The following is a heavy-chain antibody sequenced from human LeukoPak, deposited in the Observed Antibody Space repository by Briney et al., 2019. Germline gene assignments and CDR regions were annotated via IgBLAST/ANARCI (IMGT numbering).Heavy chain of an antibody. CDR2: INPSGGST. CDR3: ARDLWFGELSPFDP. V-gene: IGHV1-46*01. CDR1: GYTFTSYY. D-gene: IGHD3-10*01. J-gene: IGHJ5*02. Sequence: ASVKVSCKASGYTFTSYYMHWVRQAPGQGLEWMGIINPSGGSTSYAQKFQGRVTMTRDMSTSTVYMELRSLRSDDTAVYYCARDLWFGELSPFDPWGQGTLVTVSS.